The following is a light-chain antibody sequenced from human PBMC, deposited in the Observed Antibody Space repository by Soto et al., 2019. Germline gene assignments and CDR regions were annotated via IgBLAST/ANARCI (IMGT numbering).Light chain of an antibody. CDR2: EVS. J-gene: IGLJ1*01. CDR1: SSDVGGYNY. CDR3: FSFTTTSTHV. V-gene: IGLV2-14*01. Sequence: QSVLTQPASVSGSPGQSITISCTGTSSDVGGYNYVSWYQQQSGKAPKLMIHEVSNRPSGVSNRFSGSKSGNTASLTISGLQAEDEADYFCFSFTTTSTHVFGTGTKVTVL.